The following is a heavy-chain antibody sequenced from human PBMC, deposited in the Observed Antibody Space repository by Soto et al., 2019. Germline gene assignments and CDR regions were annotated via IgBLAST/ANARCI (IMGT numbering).Heavy chain of an antibody. J-gene: IGHJ6*02. Sequence: QVQLVESGGGVVQPGRSLRLSCAASGFTFSSYAMHWVRQAPGKGLEWVAVISYDGSNKYYADSVKGRFTISRDNSKNTLYLQMNSLRAEDTAVYYCARARERIKFIAAAGYGMDVWGQGTTVTVSS. CDR2: ISYDGSNK. D-gene: IGHD6-13*01. V-gene: IGHV3-30-3*01. CDR1: GFTFSSYA. CDR3: ARARERIKFIAAAGYGMDV.